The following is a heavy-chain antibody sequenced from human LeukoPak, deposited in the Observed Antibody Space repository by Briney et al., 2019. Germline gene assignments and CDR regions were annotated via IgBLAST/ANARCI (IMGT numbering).Heavy chain of an antibody. D-gene: IGHD6-19*01. V-gene: IGHV3-48*01. J-gene: IGHJ1*01. CDR1: GLTFSTSG. CDR2: ISSSSSTI. CDR3: ARDHSSGWYRYFQH. Sequence: PGGSLRLSCTTSGLTFSTSGFNWVRQAPGKGLEWVSYISSSSSTIYYADSVKGRFTISRDNAKNSLYLQMNSLRAGDTAVYYCARDHSSGWYRYFQHWGQGTLVTVSS.